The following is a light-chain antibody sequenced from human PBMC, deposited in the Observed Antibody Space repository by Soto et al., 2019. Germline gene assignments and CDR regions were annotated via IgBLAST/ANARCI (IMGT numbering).Light chain of an antibody. J-gene: IGKJ5*01. CDR3: PRYNSPPIP. Sequence: DIQMTQSPSSLSASVGDRVTITCRASQGTSNSLAWYQQKPGEVPKLLIYAASTLQSGVPSRFSGSASGTDFTLTISSLQPEDVATYYCPRYNSPPIPFGQGTRLEIK. CDR2: AAS. CDR1: QGTSNS. V-gene: IGKV1-27*01.